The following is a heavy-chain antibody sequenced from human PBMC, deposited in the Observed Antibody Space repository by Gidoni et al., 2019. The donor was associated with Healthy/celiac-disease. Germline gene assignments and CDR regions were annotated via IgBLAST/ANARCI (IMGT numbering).Heavy chain of an antibody. CDR3: AKDTSGWFLGGYMDV. CDR2: ISYDGSNK. J-gene: IGHJ6*03. V-gene: IGHV3-30*18. CDR1: GFTFSSYG. Sequence: QVQLVESGGGVVQPGRSLRLSCAASGFTFSSYGMHWVRQAPGKGLEWVAVISYDGSNKYYADSVKGRFTISRDNSKNTLYLQMNSLRAEDTAVYYCAKDTSGWFLGGYMDVWGKGTTVTVSS. D-gene: IGHD6-19*01.